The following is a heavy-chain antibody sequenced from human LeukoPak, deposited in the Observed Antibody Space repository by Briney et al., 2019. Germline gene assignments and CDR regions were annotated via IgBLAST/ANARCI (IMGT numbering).Heavy chain of an antibody. CDR3: AKDPRRYDFWSGYSGYFDY. V-gene: IGHV3-30*18. CDR1: GFTFSSYG. J-gene: IGHJ4*02. D-gene: IGHD3-3*01. Sequence: GGSLRLSCAASGFTFSSYGMHWVRQAPGKGLEWVAVISYDGSNKYYADSVKGRFTISRDNSKNTLYLQMNSLRAEDTAVYCCAKDPRRYDFWSGYSGYFDYWGQGTLVTVSS. CDR2: ISYDGSNK.